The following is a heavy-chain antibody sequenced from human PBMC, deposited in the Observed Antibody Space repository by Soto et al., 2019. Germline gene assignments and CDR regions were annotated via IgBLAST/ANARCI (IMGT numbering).Heavy chain of an antibody. CDR2: ISNSGNTI. CDR3: ARDIDNRDYYYGLDV. J-gene: IGHJ6*02. CDR1: GFVFKNYE. Sequence: GGSLRLSCVASGFVFKNYEMNWVRQAPGKGLEWISYISNSGNTIYVADSMRGRFTISRDNAKNSLVLQMNSLRADDTAVYYCARDIDNRDYYYGLDVWGQGTTVTVSS. D-gene: IGHD1-20*01. V-gene: IGHV3-48*03.